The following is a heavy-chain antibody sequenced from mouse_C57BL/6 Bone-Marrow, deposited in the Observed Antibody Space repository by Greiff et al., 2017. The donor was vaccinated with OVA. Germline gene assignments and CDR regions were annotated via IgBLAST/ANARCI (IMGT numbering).Heavy chain of an antibody. D-gene: IGHD2-3*01. CDR2: IYPGGGYT. CDR1: GYTFTNYW. Sequence: QVQLQQSGAELVRPGTSVKMSCKASGYTFTNYWIGWAKQRPGHGLEWIGDIYPGGGYTNYNEKFKGKATLTADKSSSTAYMQFSSLTSEDSAIYYCARHGYYPYYLDYWGQGTTLTVSS. CDR3: ARHGYYPYYLDY. J-gene: IGHJ2*01. V-gene: IGHV1-63*01.